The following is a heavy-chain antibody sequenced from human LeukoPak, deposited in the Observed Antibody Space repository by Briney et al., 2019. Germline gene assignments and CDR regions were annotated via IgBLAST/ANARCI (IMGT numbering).Heavy chain of an antibody. CDR1: GYTFTGYC. D-gene: IGHD6-19*01. V-gene: IGHV1-2*02. J-gene: IGHJ4*02. CDR3: ARDLGISGWYAPPLGYFDY. Sequence: ASVKVSCKASGYTFTGYCMHWVRQAPGQGLEWMGWIDPKSGGTNYAQKFQGRVTMTRDTSISTTYMELSRLRSDDTAVYYCARDLGISGWYAPPLGYFDYWGEGTLVTVSS. CDR2: IDPKSGGT.